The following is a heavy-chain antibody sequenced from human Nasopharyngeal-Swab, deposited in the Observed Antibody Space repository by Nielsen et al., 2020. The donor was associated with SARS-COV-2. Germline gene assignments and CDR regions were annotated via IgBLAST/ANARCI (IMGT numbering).Heavy chain of an antibody. CDR2: IYPGDSTL. V-gene: IGHV5-51*01. D-gene: IGHD2-2*01. CDR3: ASAVGGYDPYYFDY. Sequence: GESLKISCQGSGYSFTSYWIAWVRQMPGKGLEWMGIIYPGDSTLRYSPSFQGQVTISADKSISTAYLQWSSLKASDTAMYYCASAVGGYDPYYFDYWGQGTLVTVSS. J-gene: IGHJ4*02. CDR1: GYSFTSYW.